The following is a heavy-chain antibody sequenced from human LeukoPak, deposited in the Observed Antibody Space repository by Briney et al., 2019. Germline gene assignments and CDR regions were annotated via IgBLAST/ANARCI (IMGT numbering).Heavy chain of an antibody. Sequence: PSETLSLTCTVSGGSISSYYWSWIRQPPGKGLEWIGYIYYSGSTNYNPSLKSRVTISVDTSKNQFSLKLSSVTAADTAVYYCARASYYYDSSEVDAFDIWGQGTMVTVSP. D-gene: IGHD3-22*01. J-gene: IGHJ3*02. CDR3: ARASYYYDSSEVDAFDI. V-gene: IGHV4-59*01. CDR1: GGSISSYY. CDR2: IYYSGST.